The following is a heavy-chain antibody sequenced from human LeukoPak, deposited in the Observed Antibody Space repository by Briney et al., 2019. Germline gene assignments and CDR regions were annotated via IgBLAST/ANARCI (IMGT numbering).Heavy chain of an antibody. CDR1: GFTFSSYS. CDR2: ISSSSSYI. D-gene: IGHD3-10*01. J-gene: IGHJ6*03. Sequence: PGGSLRLSFAASGFTFSSYSMNWVRQAPGKGLEWVSSISSSSSYIYYADSVKGRFTISRDNAKNSLYLQMNSLRAEDTAVYYCAATPYGSGSYYKTSQDYYYMDVWGKGTTVTVSS. V-gene: IGHV3-21*01. CDR3: AATPYGSGSYYKTSQDYYYMDV.